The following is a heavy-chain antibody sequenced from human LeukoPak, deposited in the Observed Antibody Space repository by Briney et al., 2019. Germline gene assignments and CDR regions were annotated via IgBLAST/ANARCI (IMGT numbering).Heavy chain of an antibody. V-gene: IGHV1-18*01. CDR1: GYTFTSYG. J-gene: IGHJ5*02. D-gene: IGHD6-13*01. CDR3: ARKANIAAAGYWFDP. CDR2: ISAYNGNT. Sequence: ASVKVSCKASGYTFTSYGISWVRQAPGQGLEWMGWISAYNGNTNYAQKLQGRVTMTTDTSTSTAYMELRNLRSDDTAVYYCARKANIAAAGYWFDPWGQGTLVTVSS.